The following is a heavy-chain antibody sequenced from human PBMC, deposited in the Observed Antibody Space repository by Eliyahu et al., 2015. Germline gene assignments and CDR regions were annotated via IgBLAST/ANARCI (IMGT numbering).Heavy chain of an antibody. Sequence: QVQLVESGGGVVQPGRSLXXXWAAXXFSFSNYGMHWVRQAPGKGLEWVAVISYVGTNKHYADSVKGRFTISKDNSENTLYLQMNSLRAEETAVYYCAKDIEYSGYAFDYWGQGTLVTVSS. J-gene: IGHJ4*02. D-gene: IGHD5-12*01. CDR3: AKDIEYSGYAFDY. CDR1: XFSFSNYG. V-gene: IGHV3-30*18. CDR2: ISYVGTNK.